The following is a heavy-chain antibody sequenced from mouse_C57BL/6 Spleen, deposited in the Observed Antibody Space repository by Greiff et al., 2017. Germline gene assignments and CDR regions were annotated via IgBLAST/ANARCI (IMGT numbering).Heavy chain of an antibody. J-gene: IGHJ1*03. CDR3: ARRDDWYFDV. CDR2: IDPSDSYT. V-gene: IGHV1-50*01. Sequence: QVQLQQPGAELVKPGASVKLSCKASGYTFTSCWMQWVKQRPGQGLEWIGEIDPSDSYTNYNQKFKGKATLTVDTSSSTAYMQLSSLTSEDSAVYYCARRDDWYFDVWGTGTTVTVSS. CDR1: GYTFTSCW.